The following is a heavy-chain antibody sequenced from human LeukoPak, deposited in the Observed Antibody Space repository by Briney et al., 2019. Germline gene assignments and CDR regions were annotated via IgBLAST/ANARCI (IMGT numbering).Heavy chain of an antibody. Sequence: SETLSLTCAVSGGSISTGNWWSWVRQPPGKGLEWIGEIYYGGPTNYNPPLKSRVTISVDKSKNQFSLKLSSVTAADTAVYYCARGEDSSSWLVEYSGQGTLVTVSS. CDR3: ARGEDSSSWLVEY. V-gene: IGHV4-4*02. J-gene: IGHJ4*02. D-gene: IGHD6-13*01. CDR1: GGSISTGNW. CDR2: IYYGGPT.